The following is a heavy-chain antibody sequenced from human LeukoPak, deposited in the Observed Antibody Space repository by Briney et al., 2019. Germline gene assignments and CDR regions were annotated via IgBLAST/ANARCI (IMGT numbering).Heavy chain of an antibody. CDR3: AKDLDSAFDY. J-gene: IGHJ4*02. D-gene: IGHD3-9*01. V-gene: IGHV3-33*06. CDR1: GFTFSSYA. Sequence: PGGSLRPSCTAPGFTFSSYAIHWIRQAPGKGLEWVALVWHDGSNKYYADSVKGRFTISRDNSKNTVYLQMNSLRAEDTAVYYCAKDLDSAFDYWGQGTLVTVSS. CDR2: VWHDGSNK.